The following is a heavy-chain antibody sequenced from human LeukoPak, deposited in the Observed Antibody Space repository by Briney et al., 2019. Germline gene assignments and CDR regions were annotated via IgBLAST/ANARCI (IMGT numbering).Heavy chain of an antibody. CDR2: IYHSGST. Sequence: SETLSLTCTVSGYSISSGYYWGWIRQPPGKGLEWIGSIYHSGSTYYNPSLKSRVTISVDTSKNRFSLKLSSVTAADTAVYYCARAYYDYVWGSPHPGQAHLNYFDYWGQGTLVTVSS. J-gene: IGHJ4*02. CDR3: ARAYYDYVWGSPHPGQAHLNYFDY. D-gene: IGHD3-16*01. CDR1: GYSISSGYY. V-gene: IGHV4-38-2*02.